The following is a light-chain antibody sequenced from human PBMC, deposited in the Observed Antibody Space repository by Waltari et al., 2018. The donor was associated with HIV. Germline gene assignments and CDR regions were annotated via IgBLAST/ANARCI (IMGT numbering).Light chain of an antibody. Sequence: QSVLTPPPSASGTPGQRVTISCSGSSSNIGRNYVYWYQQFPGTAPKLLIYKNKQRPSAVPDRCSGSKSGTSASLAISGLRSEDEADYYCAAWDGSLGVLGGGTKLTVL. V-gene: IGLV1-47*01. CDR2: KNK. J-gene: IGLJ2*01. CDR1: SSNIGRNY. CDR3: AAWDGSLGV.